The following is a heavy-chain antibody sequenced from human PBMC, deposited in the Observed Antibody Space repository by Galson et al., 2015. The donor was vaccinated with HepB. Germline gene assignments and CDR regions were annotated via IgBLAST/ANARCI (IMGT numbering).Heavy chain of an antibody. CDR3: ARGQVSLDP. J-gene: IGHJ5*02. CDR2: IKRDGSEK. D-gene: IGHD4-11*01. CDR1: RFTFSSYW. Sequence: SLRLSCAGSRFTFSSYWMSWVRQAPGKGLEWVANIKRDGSEKYYVDSVKGRFTISRDNAKNSLYLQMNSLRAEDTAVYYCARGQVSLDPWGQGTLVTVSS. V-gene: IGHV3-7*05.